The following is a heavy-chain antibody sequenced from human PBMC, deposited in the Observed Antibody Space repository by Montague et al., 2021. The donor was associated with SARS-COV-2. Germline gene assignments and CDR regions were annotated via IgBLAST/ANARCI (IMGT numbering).Heavy chain of an antibody. CDR3: ARERQGNYFHYYGLDV. D-gene: IGHD1-1*01. CDR2: INHSGST. J-gene: IGHJ6*02. Sequence: SETLSLTGAVYGGSFSDYYWSWIRQPPGKGLEWMGEINHSGSTGXXPSXXXRATISVDTSKNQFSLRLTSVTAADTAVYYCARERQGNYFHYYGLDVWGQGTTVTVSS. V-gene: IGHV4-34*01. CDR1: GGSFSDYY.